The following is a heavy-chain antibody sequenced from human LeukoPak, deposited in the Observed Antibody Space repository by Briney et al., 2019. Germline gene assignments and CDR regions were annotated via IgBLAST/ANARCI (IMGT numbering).Heavy chain of an antibody. CDR1: EFTFSSYA. Sequence: GGSLRLSCAASEFTFSSYAMRWVRQAPGEGLEWVSAISGSGGSAYYADSVKGRFTIARDSSNNTLYLQMNSLIAQDTAVYCCAKDGVRYCSGGSCPVDYWGQGTLVTVSS. D-gene: IGHD2-15*01. CDR2: ISGSGGSA. V-gene: IGHV3-23*01. J-gene: IGHJ4*02. CDR3: AKDGVRYCSGGSCPVDY.